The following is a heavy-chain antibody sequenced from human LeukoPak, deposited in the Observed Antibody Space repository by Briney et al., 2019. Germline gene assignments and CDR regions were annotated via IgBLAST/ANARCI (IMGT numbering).Heavy chain of an antibody. CDR1: HVSMSTYY. V-gene: IGHV4-59*01. D-gene: IGHD3-10*01. CDR2: IHYSGST. J-gene: IGHJ5*02. CDR3: ARDIYGSGHGWFDT. Sequence: PSETLSLTCTVSHVSMSTYYWSWIRQPPGKGLEWMGYIHYSGSTNYNPSLKSSVTISVDASKRQLSLMLRSVTAADTAVYYCARDIYGSGHGWFDTWGQGRLVTVSS.